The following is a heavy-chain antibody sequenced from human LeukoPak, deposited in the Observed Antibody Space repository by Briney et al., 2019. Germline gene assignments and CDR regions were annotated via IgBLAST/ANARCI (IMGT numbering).Heavy chain of an antibody. V-gene: IGHV3-21*01. CDR1: GFTFSTYT. D-gene: IGHD1-26*01. CDR3: AREGADAFDI. CDR2: ISSGGTYI. Sequence: GGSLRLSCAAPGFTFSTYTMNWVRQAPGKGLEWVSCISSGGTYIYYADSVKGRFTISRDNAKNSLYLQMNSLRAEDTAVYYCAREGADAFDIWGQGTMVTVSS. J-gene: IGHJ3*02.